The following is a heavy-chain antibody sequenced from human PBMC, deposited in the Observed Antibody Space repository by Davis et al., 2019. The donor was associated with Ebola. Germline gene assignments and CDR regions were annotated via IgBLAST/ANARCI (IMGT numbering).Heavy chain of an antibody. CDR1: GYTFTSYG. V-gene: IGHV1-8*02. Sequence: ASVTVPCKASGYTFTSYGISWVRQAPGQGLQWMGWMNPNSGNTGYAQKFQGRVTMTRDTSISTAYMELSRLRSDDTAVYYCARSRMPAARLIGQWFDPWGQGTLVTVSS. CDR2: MNPNSGNT. D-gene: IGHD6-6*01. CDR3: ARSRMPAARLIGQWFDP. J-gene: IGHJ5*02.